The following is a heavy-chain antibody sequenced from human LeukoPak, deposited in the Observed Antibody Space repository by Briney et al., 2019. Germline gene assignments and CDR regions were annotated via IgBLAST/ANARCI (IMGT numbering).Heavy chain of an antibody. CDR3: ARGRWSTFDI. V-gene: IGHV6-1*01. CDR1: GDTVSSNTVA. J-gene: IGHJ3*02. D-gene: IGHD2-8*02. Sequence: SQTLSLTCAISGDTVSSNTVAWNWIRQSPSRGLEWLGRTYQRSIHYGMSVKGRITINPDTSNNQLSLHLNSVTPEDTAVYYCARGRWSTFDIWGQGTMVTVSS. CDR2: TYQRSI.